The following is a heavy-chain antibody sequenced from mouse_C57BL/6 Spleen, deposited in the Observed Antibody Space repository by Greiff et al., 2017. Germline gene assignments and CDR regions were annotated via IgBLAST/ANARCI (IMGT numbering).Heavy chain of an antibody. V-gene: IGHV2-9-1*01. CDR1: GFSLTSYA. J-gene: IGHJ3*01. D-gene: IGHD3-2*02. CDR2: IWTGGGT. Sequence: VQLVESGPGLVAPSPSLSITCTVSGFSLTSYAISWVRQPPGKGLEWLGVIWTGGGTNYNSALKSRLSIRKDNSKSQVFLKMNSLQTDDTARYYWATYLKTAQATGFAYWGQGTLVTVSA. CDR3: ATYLKTAQATGFAY.